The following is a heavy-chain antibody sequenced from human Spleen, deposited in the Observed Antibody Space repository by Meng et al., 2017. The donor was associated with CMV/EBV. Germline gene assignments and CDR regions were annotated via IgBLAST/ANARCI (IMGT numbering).Heavy chain of an antibody. V-gene: IGHV6-1*01. CDR2: TYYRSKWYN. CDR1: VSSNSAA. D-gene: IGHD2-21*01. J-gene: IGHJ4*02. CDR3: ARNNPLCGGDCHGD. Sequence: VSSNSAAWNWIRQSPSRGLEWLGRTYYRSKWYNDYAVSVKSRITINPDTSKNQFSLQLNSVTPEDTAMYYCARNNPLCGGDCHGDWGQGTLVTVSS.